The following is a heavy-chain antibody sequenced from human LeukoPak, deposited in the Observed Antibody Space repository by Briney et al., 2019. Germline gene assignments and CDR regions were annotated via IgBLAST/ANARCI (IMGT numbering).Heavy chain of an antibody. D-gene: IGHD5-18*01. CDR1: GFTFVSYA. V-gene: IGHV3-23*01. CDR2: INGGGDTT. Sequence: PGGSLRLSCAASGFTFVSYAMTWVRQAPGKGLEWVSAINGGGDTTYYADSVKGRFTISRDKSKNTMYLQMNSLRAEDTALYYCAKALDTYGYMRFDFWGQETLVTVSS. CDR3: AKALDTYGYMRFDF. J-gene: IGHJ4*02.